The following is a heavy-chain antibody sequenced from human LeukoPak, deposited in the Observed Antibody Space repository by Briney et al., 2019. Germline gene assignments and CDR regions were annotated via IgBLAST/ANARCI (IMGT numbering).Heavy chain of an antibody. CDR1: GFTFSDYY. D-gene: IGHD6-19*01. Sequence: PGGSLRLSCAASGFTFSDYYMSWIRQSPGKGLEWVSYISVRGITINYADAVEGRFTISRDDAKNSLYLQMNSLRAEDTALYYCAKSGGSGWYNPLDYWGQGTLVTVSS. V-gene: IGHV3-11*01. J-gene: IGHJ4*02. CDR3: AKSGGSGWYNPLDY. CDR2: ISVRGITI.